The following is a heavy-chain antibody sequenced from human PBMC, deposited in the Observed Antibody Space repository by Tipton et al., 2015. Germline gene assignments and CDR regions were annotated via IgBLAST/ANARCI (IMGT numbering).Heavy chain of an antibody. CDR2: ISHSGNT. CDR3: ACQDYDSLTRDYQTVDY. V-gene: IGHV4-38-2*01. D-gene: IGHD3-9*01. CDR1: AYSISSDYY. J-gene: IGHJ4*02. Sequence: GLVKPSETLSLTCAVSAYSISSDYYWGWIRQPPGKGLEWIGSISHSGNTYYNPSLKSRVTMSRDTSKNQFSLKLTSVTAADTAVYYCACQDYDSLTRDYQTVDYWGQGTPVTVSS.